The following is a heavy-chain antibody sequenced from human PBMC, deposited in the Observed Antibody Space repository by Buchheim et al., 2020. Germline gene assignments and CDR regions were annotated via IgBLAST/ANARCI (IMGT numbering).Heavy chain of an antibody. V-gene: IGHV1-8*01. Sequence: QVQLVQSGAEVKKPGASVKVSCKASGYTFTSYDINWVRQATGQGLEWMGWMNPDSANSACAQKFQGRVTMTRDTSISTAYMELSGLRSEDTAMYYCTRGGERSSSSQYSPAWGQGTL. CDR1: GYTFTSYD. D-gene: IGHD6-6*01. J-gene: IGHJ5*02. CDR2: MNPDSANS. CDR3: TRGGERSSSSQYSPA.